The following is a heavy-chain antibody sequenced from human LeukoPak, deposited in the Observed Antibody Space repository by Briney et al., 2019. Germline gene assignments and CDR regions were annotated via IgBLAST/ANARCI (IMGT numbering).Heavy chain of an antibody. CDR3: ARRLVTAGITDFFDS. V-gene: IGHV3-23*01. D-gene: IGHD2-2*01. CDR2: ISPAGDST. J-gene: IGHJ4*02. CDR1: GFTFSDYS. Sequence: GGSLRLSCTASGFTFSDYSMSWVRQARGAGLEWVSAISPAGDSTTDADSVKGRFTISRDNSKSTLYLQMNGLTAEDTALYYCARRLVTAGITDFFDSWGQGTLVSVSS.